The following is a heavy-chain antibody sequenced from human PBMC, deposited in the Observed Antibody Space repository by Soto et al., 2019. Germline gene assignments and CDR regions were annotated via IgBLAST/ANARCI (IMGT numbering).Heavy chain of an antibody. CDR3: ASQKLDVPAFFDN. V-gene: IGHV4-39*01. Sequence: SQILSLTCPVSGGYICNNNDYWGWVRQPPGKGLEWIASISYRGTTYYNPSLKSPVTIFVDTSRNQFSLRLASVTAADTAIYYCASQKLDVPAFFDNWGQGALVTVSS. CDR2: ISYRGTT. D-gene: IGHD1-7*01. J-gene: IGHJ4*02. CDR1: GGYICNNNDY.